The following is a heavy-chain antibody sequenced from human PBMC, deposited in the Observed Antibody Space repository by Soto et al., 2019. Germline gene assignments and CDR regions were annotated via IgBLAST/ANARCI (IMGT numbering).Heavy chain of an antibody. Sequence: GGSLRLSCAASGFTFSSYWMHWVRQAPGKGLVWVSRINSDGSSTSYADSVKGRFTISRDNAKNTRYLQMNSLRAEDTAVYYCARGGYCSGGSCYGTVAYYYGMDVWGQGTTVTVSS. J-gene: IGHJ6*02. V-gene: IGHV3-74*01. CDR2: INSDGSST. CDR1: GFTFSSYW. D-gene: IGHD2-15*01. CDR3: ARGGYCSGGSCYGTVAYYYGMDV.